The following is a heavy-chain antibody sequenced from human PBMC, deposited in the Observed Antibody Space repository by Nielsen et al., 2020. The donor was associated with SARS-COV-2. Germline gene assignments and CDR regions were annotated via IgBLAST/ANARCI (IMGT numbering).Heavy chain of an antibody. CDR1: GFTFDDYA. J-gene: IGHJ4*02. CDR3: AKDLSGYDYEYYFDC. CDR2: ISWNSGSI. V-gene: IGHV3-9*01. D-gene: IGHD5-12*01. Sequence: SLKISCAASGFTFDDYAMHWVRQAPGKGLEWVSGISWNSGSIGYADSVKGRFTISRDNAENSLYLQMNSLRAEDTALYYCAKDLSGYDYEYYFDCWGQGTLVTVSS.